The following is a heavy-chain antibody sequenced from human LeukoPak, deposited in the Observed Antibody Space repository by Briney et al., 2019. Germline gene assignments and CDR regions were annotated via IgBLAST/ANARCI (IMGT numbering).Heavy chain of an antibody. J-gene: IGHJ6*02. D-gene: IGHD2-21*02. CDR1: GFTFSSYA. Sequence: GGSLRRSCSASGFTFSSYAMHWVRQAPGKGLEWVSSISSSSSYIYYADSVKGRFTISRDNAKNSLYLQMNSLRAEDTAVYYCARRHDFYYYYGMDVWGQGTTVTVSS. CDR3: ARRHDFYYYYGMDV. V-gene: IGHV3-21*01. CDR2: ISSSSSYI.